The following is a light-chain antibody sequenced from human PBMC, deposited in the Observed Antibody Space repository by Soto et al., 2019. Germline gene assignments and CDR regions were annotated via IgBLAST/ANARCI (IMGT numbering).Light chain of an antibody. CDR3: QAYDSSLSGFYV. CDR1: SSNIGTGYD. Sequence: QSVLTQPPSVSGAPGQRVTISCTGSSSNIGTGYDVHWYQHLPGTAPKLLIYGNTNRPSGVPDRFSGTKSGTSASLAITGLQAEDEADYYCQAYDSSLSGFYVFGTGTKVTVL. CDR2: GNT. V-gene: IGLV1-40*01. J-gene: IGLJ1*01.